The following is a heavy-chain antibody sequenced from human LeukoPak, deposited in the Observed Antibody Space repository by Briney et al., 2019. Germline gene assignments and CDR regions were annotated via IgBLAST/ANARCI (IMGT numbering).Heavy chain of an antibody. CDR1: GYTLTELS. D-gene: IGHD6-19*01. CDR2: FDPEDGET. CDR3: ATLSSGWSYAMLNFDN. V-gene: IGHV1-24*01. J-gene: IGHJ4*02. Sequence: ASVKVSFKFSGYTLTELSMHWVRQAPGKGLDWMGGFDPEDGETIYAQKFQGRVTMTEDTSADTAYMELSSLRSEDTAVYYCATLSSGWSYAMLNFDNWGQGTLVTVSS.